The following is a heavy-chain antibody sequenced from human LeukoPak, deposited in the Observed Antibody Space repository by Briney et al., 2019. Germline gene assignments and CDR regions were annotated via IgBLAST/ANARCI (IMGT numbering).Heavy chain of an antibody. Sequence: SETLSLTCAVYGGSFSGYYWSWIRQPPGKGLEWIGEIDHSGRTNSNASLKSRVTISVDTSKNQFSLRLTSVTAADTAVYYCARDRRNWNDYYRYFDYWGQGTLVTVSS. J-gene: IGHJ4*02. CDR3: ARDRRNWNDYYRYFDY. V-gene: IGHV4-34*01. D-gene: IGHD1-1*01. CDR1: GGSFSGYY. CDR2: IDHSGRT.